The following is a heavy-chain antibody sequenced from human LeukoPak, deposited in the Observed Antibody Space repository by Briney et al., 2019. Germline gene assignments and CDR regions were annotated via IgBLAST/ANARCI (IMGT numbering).Heavy chain of an antibody. CDR1: GGSISSYY. D-gene: IGHD6-19*01. J-gene: IGHJ6*03. CDR2: IYYSGST. V-gene: IGHV4-59*01. Sequence: KPSETLSLTCTVSGGSISSYYWSWIRQPPGKGLEWIGYIYYSGSTNYNPSLKSRVTISVDTSKNQFSLKLSSVTAADTAVYYCARWGSGWYDYYYYYMDVWGKGTTITVSS. CDR3: ARWGSGWYDYYYYYMDV.